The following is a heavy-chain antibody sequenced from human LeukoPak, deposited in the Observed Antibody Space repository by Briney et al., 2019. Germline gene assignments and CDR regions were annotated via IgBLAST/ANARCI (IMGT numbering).Heavy chain of an antibody. D-gene: IGHD2-2*01. Sequence: SETLSLTCTVSGGSITSYYWSWIRQPPGKGLEWIGYIYYSGSTTYNPSLKSRVTISVDSSKNQFSLKLSSVTAADTAVYFCAKDNRDTSSFDYWGQGTLVTVSS. CDR3: AKDNRDTSSFDY. CDR1: GGSITSYY. V-gene: IGHV4-59*01. CDR2: IYYSGST. J-gene: IGHJ4*02.